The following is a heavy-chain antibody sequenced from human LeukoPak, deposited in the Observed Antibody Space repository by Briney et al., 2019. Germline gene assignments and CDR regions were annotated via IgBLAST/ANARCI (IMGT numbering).Heavy chain of an antibody. J-gene: IGHJ4*02. CDR2: ISAYNGNT. CDR3: ARDLYRLLRRSSYFDY. D-gene: IGHD2-2*01. V-gene: IGHV1-18*01. Sequence: ASVKVSCKASGYTFTSYGISWVRQAPGQGLEWMGWISAYNGNTNYAQKLQGRVTMTTDTSTSTAYMELRSLRSDDTAVYYCARDLYRLLRRSSYFDYWGQGTLVTVSS. CDR1: GYTFTSYG.